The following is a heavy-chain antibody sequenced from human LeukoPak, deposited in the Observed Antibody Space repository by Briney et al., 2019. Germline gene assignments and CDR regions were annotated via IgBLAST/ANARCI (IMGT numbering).Heavy chain of an antibody. CDR1: GFSVTTNY. CDR2: IYTGGLT. D-gene: IGHD6-6*01. V-gene: IGHV3-53*01. J-gene: IGHJ3*02. CDR3: VRVEYSISSGAFDI. Sequence: GGSLRLSCAASGFSVTTNYMTWVRQAPGRGPEWVSVIYTGGLTYYSDSVQGRFTISRDDSENTLYLQMTSLKAEDTAIYYCVRVEYSISSGAFDIWGQGTVVTVSS.